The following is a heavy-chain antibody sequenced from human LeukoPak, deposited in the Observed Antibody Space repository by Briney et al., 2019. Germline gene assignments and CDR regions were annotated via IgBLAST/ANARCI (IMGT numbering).Heavy chain of an antibody. CDR1: GGSISNYY. V-gene: IGHV4-59*01. D-gene: IGHD3-22*01. CDR3: ARVDDTSGYFYKFDY. J-gene: IGHJ4*02. Sequence: SETLSLTCSVSGGSISNYYWSRTRQPPGKGLEWIAYIHYSGNTNYNPSLKSRVTISVDTSKNQFSLKLASVTAADTAVYYCARVDDTSGYFYKFDYWGQGTLVTVSS. CDR2: IHYSGNT.